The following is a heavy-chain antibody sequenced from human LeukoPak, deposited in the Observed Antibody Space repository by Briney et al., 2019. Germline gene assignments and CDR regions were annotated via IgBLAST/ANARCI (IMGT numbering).Heavy chain of an antibody. V-gene: IGHV3-23*01. D-gene: IGHD4-11*01. CDR2: INGGGVNT. J-gene: IGHJ4*02. CDR3: AKDLYSNYGPADY. CDR1: GFTFSSYA. Sequence: PGGSPRLSCAASGFTFSSYAMSWVRQAPGKGLEWVSTINGGGVNTHYADSVGGRFTISRDNSKNTLFLQMNSLRDEDTAVYYCAKDLYSNYGPADYWGQGNLVTVSS.